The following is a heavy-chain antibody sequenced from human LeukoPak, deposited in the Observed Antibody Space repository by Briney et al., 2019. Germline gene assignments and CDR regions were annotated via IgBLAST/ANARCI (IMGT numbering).Heavy chain of an antibody. CDR2: ISYDGSNK. Sequence: GRSLRLSCAASGFTFSSYGMHWVRQAPGKGLEWVAVISYDGSNKYYADSVKGRFTISRDNSKNTLYLQMNSLRAEDTAVYYCAKGAGGGYDEYFDYWGQGTLVTVSS. J-gene: IGHJ4*02. CDR3: AKGAGGGYDEYFDY. CDR1: GFTFSSYG. D-gene: IGHD5-12*01. V-gene: IGHV3-30*18.